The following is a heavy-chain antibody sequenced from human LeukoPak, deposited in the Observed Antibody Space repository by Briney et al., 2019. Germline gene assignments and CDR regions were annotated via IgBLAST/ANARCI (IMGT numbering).Heavy chain of an antibody. CDR1: GFTFSGYE. Sequence: AGGSLRLSCAASGFTFSGYEMNWVRQAPGKGLEWVSYISRGGRTIYDADSVKGRFTISRDNAKNSLYLQMNSLRAEDTAVYYCARVYSGSWYFDLWGRGTLVTVSS. CDR2: ISRGGRTI. V-gene: IGHV3-48*03. J-gene: IGHJ2*01. D-gene: IGHD5-12*01. CDR3: ARVYSGSWYFDL.